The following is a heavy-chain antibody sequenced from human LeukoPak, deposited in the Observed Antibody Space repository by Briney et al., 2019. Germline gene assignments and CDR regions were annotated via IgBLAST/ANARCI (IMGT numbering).Heavy chain of an antibody. J-gene: IGHJ5*02. CDR2: IYYSGST. Sequence: PSETLSLTCTVSGGSVSSGSYYWRWIRQPPGKGLEWIGYIYYSGSTNYNPSLKSRVTISVDTSKNQFSLKLSSVTAADTAVYYCARGYDFWSGYYGAYWFDPWGQGTLVTVSS. V-gene: IGHV4-61*01. D-gene: IGHD3-3*01. CDR1: GGSVSSGSYY. CDR3: ARGYDFWSGYYGAYWFDP.